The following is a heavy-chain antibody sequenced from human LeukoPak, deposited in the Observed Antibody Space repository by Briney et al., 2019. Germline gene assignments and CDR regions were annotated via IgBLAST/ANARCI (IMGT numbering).Heavy chain of an antibody. Sequence: SETLSLTCAVYGGSFSGYYWSWIRQPPGEGLEWIGEINHSGSTNYNPSLKSRVTISVDTSKNQFSLKLSSVTAADTAVYYCARVAGYLPTRWFDPWGQGTHVAVSS. CDR1: GGSFSGYY. V-gene: IGHV4-34*01. D-gene: IGHD6-25*01. CDR3: ARVAGYLPTRWFDP. J-gene: IGHJ5*02. CDR2: INHSGST.